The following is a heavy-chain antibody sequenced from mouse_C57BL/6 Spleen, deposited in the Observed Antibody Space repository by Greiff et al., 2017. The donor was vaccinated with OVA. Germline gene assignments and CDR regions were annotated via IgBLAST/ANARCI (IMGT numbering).Heavy chain of an antibody. V-gene: IGHV1-64*01. J-gene: IGHJ2*01. D-gene: IGHD2-3*01. CDR1: GYTFTSYW. CDR2: IHPNSGST. Sequence: VQLQQSGAELVKPGASVKLSCKASGYTFTSYWMHWVKQRPGQGLEWIGMIHPNSGSTNYNEKFKSKATLTVDKSSSTAYMQLSSLTSEDSAVYYCARMDGNYFDYWGQGTTLTVSS. CDR3: ARMDGNYFDY.